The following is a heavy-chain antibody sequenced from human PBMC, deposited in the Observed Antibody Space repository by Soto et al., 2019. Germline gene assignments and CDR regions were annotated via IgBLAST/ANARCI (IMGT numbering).Heavy chain of an antibody. CDR2: IYYSGST. Sequence: KPSETLSLTCTVSGGSVSSGRYHLSWIRQSPGKGPEWIGYIYYSGSTNYNPSLKSRVTISIDTSKNQFSLKLSSVAAADTAVYYCARDTAAVAGLDCWGQGTLVTVSS. J-gene: IGHJ4*02. CDR1: GGSVSSGRYH. D-gene: IGHD6-19*01. CDR3: ARDTAAVAGLDC. V-gene: IGHV4-61*01.